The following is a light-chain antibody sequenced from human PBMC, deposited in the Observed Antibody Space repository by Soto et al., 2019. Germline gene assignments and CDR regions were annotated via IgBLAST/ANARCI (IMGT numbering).Light chain of an antibody. CDR1: QSVYSN. CDR2: GAS. CDR3: QQYNNWPLFT. Sequence: EIVVTQSPATLSESPGERATLSCRASQSVYSNLAWYQQKPGQAPRLLIYGASTRATGIPARFSGSGSATEFTLTISSLQSEDFAVYYCQQYNNWPLFTFGPGTKVDIK. V-gene: IGKV3-15*01. J-gene: IGKJ3*01.